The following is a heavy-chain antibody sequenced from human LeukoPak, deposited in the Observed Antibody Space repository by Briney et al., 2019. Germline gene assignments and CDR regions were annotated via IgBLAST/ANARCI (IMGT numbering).Heavy chain of an antibody. V-gene: IGHV3-23*01. CDR1: GFTFNSYG. CDR3: AKDKYGSGSYGMDV. D-gene: IGHD3-10*01. J-gene: IGHJ6*02. Sequence: GGSLRLSCAASGFTFNSYGMSWVRQAPGKGLEWVSVVSGSGTSTYYADSVKGRFTISRDNSKNTLSLQINSLRAEDTAVYYCAKDKYGSGSYGMDVWGQGTTVTVSS. CDR2: VSGSGTST.